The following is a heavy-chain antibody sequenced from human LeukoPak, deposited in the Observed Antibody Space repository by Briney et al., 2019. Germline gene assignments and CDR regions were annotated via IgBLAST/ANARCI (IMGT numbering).Heavy chain of an antibody. D-gene: IGHD5-18*01. V-gene: IGHV3-23*01. CDR3: GKTTAGYSSGQKPAWPVDY. CDR1: GFTFGSFA. CDR2: IFGSGGSP. Sequence: PRGSLRLSCEASGFTFGSFAMYWVRQAPGKGLDWIAGIFGSGGSPHYADSVKGRFTISRDNSKNTVYLQINSLRAEDTAVYYCGKTTAGYSSGQKPAWPVDYWGQGTLVTVSS. J-gene: IGHJ4*02.